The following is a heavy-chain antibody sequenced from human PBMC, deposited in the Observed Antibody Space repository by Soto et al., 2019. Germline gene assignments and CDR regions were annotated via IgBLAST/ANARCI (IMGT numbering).Heavy chain of an antibody. D-gene: IGHD6-13*01. CDR1: GGSISSGGYS. Sequence: SETLSLTCAVSGGSISSGGYSWSWIRQPPGKGLEWIGYIYHSGSTNYNPSLKSRVTISVDKSKNPFSLKLSSVTAADRALYYCARAAAAGTFFDFWGQGTLVTGSS. J-gene: IGHJ4*02. CDR2: IYHSGST. V-gene: IGHV4-30-2*01. CDR3: ARAAAAGTFFDF.